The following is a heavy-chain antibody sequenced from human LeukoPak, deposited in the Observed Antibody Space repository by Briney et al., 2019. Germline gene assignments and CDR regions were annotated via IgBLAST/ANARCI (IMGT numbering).Heavy chain of an antibody. D-gene: IGHD1-26*01. CDR3: GMSGDRVPLQDDVFDV. V-gene: IGHV5-51*01. J-gene: IGHJ3*01. CDR1: GYSVTSYC. Sequence: GESLKISCKVSGYSVTSYCIGWVRQMPGKGLEWMVIIYPGDSGPTYSPSFQGQVTISVDKSINTAYLQWSSLQASDTAMYYCGMSGDRVPLQDDVFDVWGQGTMVTVST. CDR2: IYPGDSGP.